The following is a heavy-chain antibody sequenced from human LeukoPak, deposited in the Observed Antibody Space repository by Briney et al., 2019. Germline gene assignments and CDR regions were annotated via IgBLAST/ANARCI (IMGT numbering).Heavy chain of an antibody. CDR1: GFTFSSYW. V-gene: IGHV3-74*01. Sequence: GGSLRLSCAASGFTFSSYWMHWVRQAPGKGLVWVSRINSDGSSTSYADSVKGRFTISRDNAKNTLYLQMNSLRAEDTAVYYCARGNGYSSGWYAFDIWGQGTMVTVSS. CDR3: ARGNGYSSGWYAFDI. J-gene: IGHJ3*02. D-gene: IGHD6-19*01. CDR2: INSDGSST.